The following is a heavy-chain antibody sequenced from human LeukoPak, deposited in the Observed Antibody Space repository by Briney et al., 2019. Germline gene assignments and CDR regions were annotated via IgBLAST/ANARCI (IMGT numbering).Heavy chain of an antibody. Sequence: ASVKVSCKASGGTFSSYAMSWVRQAPGQGLEWMGRIIPILGIANYAQKFQGRVTITADKSTSTVYMEVSSLRSEDTAVYHCARGFRTATIFPPEHYFDYWGQGPVVTVSS. J-gene: IGHJ4*02. CDR3: ARGFRTATIFPPEHYFDY. D-gene: IGHD1-1*01. CDR2: IIPILGIA. CDR1: GGTFSSYA. V-gene: IGHV1-69*04.